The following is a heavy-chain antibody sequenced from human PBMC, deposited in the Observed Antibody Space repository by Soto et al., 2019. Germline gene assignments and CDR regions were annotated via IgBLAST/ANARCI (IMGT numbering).Heavy chain of an antibody. CDR3: ARVGGSYSDFDY. CDR1: GFTFCDYY. Sequence: EVQLVESGGGLVQPGGSLRLSCAASGFTFCDYYLDWVRQAPGKGLEWVGRSRDKHNRYTTEYAASVKGRFTISRDESKKSVLLQMNSLETEDTAVYYCARVGGSYSDFDYWGQGTLVTVSS. J-gene: IGHJ4*02. D-gene: IGHD1-26*01. V-gene: IGHV3-72*01. CDR2: SRDKHNRYTT.